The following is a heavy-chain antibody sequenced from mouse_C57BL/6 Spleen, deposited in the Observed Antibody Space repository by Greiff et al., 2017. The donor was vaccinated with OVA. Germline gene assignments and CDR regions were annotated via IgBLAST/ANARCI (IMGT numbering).Heavy chain of an antibody. CDR3: ARWITTVDLYDYDG. J-gene: IGHJ2*01. CDR2: INPSGGYT. Sequence: VQLKESGADLVKPGASVKLSCKASGYTFTSYWMPWVQQRPGQGLEWIGYINPSGGYTKYTQKFKDKATFTTDKSSSTAYMQLSSRTYEDSAVYYCARWITTVDLYDYDGWGQGTTLTVAS. V-gene: IGHV1-7*01. CDR1: GYTFTSYW. D-gene: IGHD1-1*01.